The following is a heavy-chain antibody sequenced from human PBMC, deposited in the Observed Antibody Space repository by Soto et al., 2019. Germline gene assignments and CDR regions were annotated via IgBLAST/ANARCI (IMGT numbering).Heavy chain of an antibody. CDR3: ARVGGVGAPPGADF. D-gene: IGHD1-26*01. V-gene: IGHV1-69*13. Sequence: ASVKVSCKASGGIFSSYAISWLRQAPEQGLEWMGAVIPILGQAYYAQNFQDRVTITADESTRTAYMDLISLRSDDTAVYFCARVGGVGAPPGADFWGQGTLVTVSS. CDR2: VIPILGQA. J-gene: IGHJ4*02. CDR1: GGIFSSYA.